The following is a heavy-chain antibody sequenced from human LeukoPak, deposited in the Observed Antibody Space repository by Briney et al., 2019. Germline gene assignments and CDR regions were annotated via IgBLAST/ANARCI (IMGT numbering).Heavy chain of an antibody. CDR2: ISAYNGNT. CDR1: GYTFTSYG. J-gene: IGHJ4*02. D-gene: IGHD6-19*01. V-gene: IGHV1-18*01. Sequence: GASVKVSCKASGYTFTSYGISWVRQAPGQGLEWMGWISAYNGNTNYAQKLQGRVTMTTDTSTSTAYMELRSLRSDDTAVYYCARLKVPGRVWRWLVIDYWGQGTLVTVSS. CDR3: ARLKVPGRVWRWLVIDY.